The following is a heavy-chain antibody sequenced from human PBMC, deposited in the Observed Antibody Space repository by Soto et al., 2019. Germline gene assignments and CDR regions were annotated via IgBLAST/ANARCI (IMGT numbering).Heavy chain of an antibody. D-gene: IGHD1-1*01. Sequence: PGGSLRLSCAASGFTFSSCAMHWVRQAPGKGLEWVAFISFDGRRLYYADSVKGRFTISRDNSKNTLYLQMNSLRAEDTSVYFCAKDLTDNWSFDYWGPGTLVTVSS. CDR2: ISFDGRRL. CDR1: GFTFSSCA. J-gene: IGHJ4*02. CDR3: AKDLTDNWSFDY. V-gene: IGHV3-30*02.